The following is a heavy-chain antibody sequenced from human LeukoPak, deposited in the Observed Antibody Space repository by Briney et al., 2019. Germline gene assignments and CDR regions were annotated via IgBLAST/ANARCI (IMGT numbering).Heavy chain of an antibody. D-gene: IGHD3-10*01. V-gene: IGHV4-34*01. CDR1: GGSFSGYY. J-gene: IGHJ4*02. Sequence: PLETLSLTCAVYGGSFSGYYWGWIRQPPGKGLEWIGTIYYSESTYYNPSLKSRVTISVDVSKNQFSLKLSSVTAADTAVYYCARAYGSGSYYGPQWGQGTLVTVSS. CDR3: ARAYGSGSYYGPQ. CDR2: IYYSEST.